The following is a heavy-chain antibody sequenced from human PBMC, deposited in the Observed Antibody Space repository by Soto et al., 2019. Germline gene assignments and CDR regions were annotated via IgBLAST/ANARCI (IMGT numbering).Heavy chain of an antibody. V-gene: IGHV3-64*01. Sequence: GGSLRLSCAASGFTFTTYTIHWVRQAPGKGLEYVSAISSNGVDTYYANSVKGRFTISRDNSKNMVYLQMGSLRAEDMAVYYCARRRPCSGSSCDPSEAFDIWGQGTMVTVSS. CDR1: GFTFTTYT. CDR3: ARRRPCSGSSCDPSEAFDI. J-gene: IGHJ3*02. CDR2: ISSNGVDT. D-gene: IGHD2-15*01.